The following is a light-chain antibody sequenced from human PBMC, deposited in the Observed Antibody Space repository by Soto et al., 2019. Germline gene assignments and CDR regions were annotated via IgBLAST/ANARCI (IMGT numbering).Light chain of an antibody. J-gene: IGKJ1*01. CDR2: GES. V-gene: IGKV3-20*01. Sequence: DIVLTQSPDTLSLSPGQTGTLSWRSSQSVSSSRLAWYRQKPGQAPRLLIYGESSRATGITDRFSGSGSGKDFTITISRLEPEDFEVYYCQKYGSSPWTVGQGTKGDIK. CDR1: QSVSSSR. CDR3: QKYGSSPWT.